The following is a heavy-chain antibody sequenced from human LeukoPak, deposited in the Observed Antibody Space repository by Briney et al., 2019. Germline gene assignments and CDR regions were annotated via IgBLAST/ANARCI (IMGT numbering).Heavy chain of an antibody. CDR2: INAGNGNT. Sequence: ASVKVSCKASGYTFTSYAMHWVRQAPGQRLEWMGWINAGNGNTKYSQKFQGRVTITRDTSASTAYMALSSLRSEDTAVYYCARDLQWLGYYYYYGMDVWGQGTTVTVSS. J-gene: IGHJ6*02. V-gene: IGHV1-3*01. CDR1: GYTFTSYA. D-gene: IGHD6-19*01. CDR3: ARDLQWLGYYYYYGMDV.